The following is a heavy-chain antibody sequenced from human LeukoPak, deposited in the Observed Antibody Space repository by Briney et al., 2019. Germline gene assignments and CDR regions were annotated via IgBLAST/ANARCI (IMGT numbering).Heavy chain of an antibody. D-gene: IGHD2-2*02. CDR3: ARTLYCSSTSCYTDLGY. CDR2: IIPIFGTA. V-gene: IGHV1-69*13. J-gene: IGHJ4*02. Sequence: SVKVSCKASGGTFSSYAISWVRQAPGQGLEWVGGIIPIFGTANYAQKFQGRVTITADESTSTAYMELSSLRSEDTAVYYCARTLYCSSTSCYTDLGYWGQGTLVTVSS. CDR1: GGTFSSYA.